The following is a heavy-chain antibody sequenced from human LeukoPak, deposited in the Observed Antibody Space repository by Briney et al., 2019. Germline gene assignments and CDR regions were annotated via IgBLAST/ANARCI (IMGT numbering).Heavy chain of an antibody. CDR3: ARRKEVQTTFDY. CDR2: IKEDGGET. J-gene: IGHJ4*02. Sequence: PGGSLRLSCVASGFVFSNYWMGWVRQAPGKGLEWVAYIKEDGGETYYVDSVKGRFTISRDNAKNSLDLQMNSLRDEDTAVYYCARRKEVQTTFDYWGQGTLVTVSS. D-gene: IGHD4/OR15-4a*01. CDR1: GFVFSNYW. V-gene: IGHV3-7*01.